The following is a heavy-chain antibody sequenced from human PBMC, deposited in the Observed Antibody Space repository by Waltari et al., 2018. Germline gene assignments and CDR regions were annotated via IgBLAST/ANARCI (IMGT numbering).Heavy chain of an antibody. D-gene: IGHD6-19*01. CDR2: IDDSSAYI. CDR3: ARGGRSGWYEG. V-gene: IGHV3-21*01. Sequence: EENLVESGGGLVKPGGSLRLPCAASGFTFSRYSMNWVRQAPGKGLGWVSSIDDSSAYIYYPDLGKGRFTISRDNADNSLYLQMDSLTAEDTAVYYCARGGRSGWYEGWGQGTLVTVSS. CDR1: GFTFSRYS. J-gene: IGHJ4*02.